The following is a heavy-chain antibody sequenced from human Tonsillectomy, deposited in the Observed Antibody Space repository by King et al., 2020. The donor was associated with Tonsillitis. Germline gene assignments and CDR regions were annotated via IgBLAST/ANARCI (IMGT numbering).Heavy chain of an antibody. J-gene: IGHJ4*02. CDR2: ISSDGSKK. CDR1: GFTFSSYG. V-gene: IGHV3-30*18. CDR3: AKARQWLVHFDY. D-gene: IGHD6-19*01. Sequence: VQLVESGGGGVQPGRSLRLSCAASGFTFSSYGIHWVRQAPGKGLEWVAGISSDGSKKYYADSVRGRFTISRDNSKNTLYLQMNSLRADDTAVYYCAKARQWLVHFDYWGQGTLVTVSS.